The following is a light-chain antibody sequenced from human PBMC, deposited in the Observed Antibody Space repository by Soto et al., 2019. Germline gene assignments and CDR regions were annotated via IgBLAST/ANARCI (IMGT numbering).Light chain of an antibody. Sequence: DIVMTQAPDSLALSLGETASINCKSTQYFFSRSNNKHYLDWYQQKQGQPPTXLIYWASSRDSGVPERFSASGSGTDLTITITSMQDEDVEVYYCQQYHSTTWTFGHGTQVDIK. CDR3: QQYHSTTWT. V-gene: IGKV4-1*01. J-gene: IGKJ1*01. CDR1: QYFFSRSNNKHY. CDR2: WAS.